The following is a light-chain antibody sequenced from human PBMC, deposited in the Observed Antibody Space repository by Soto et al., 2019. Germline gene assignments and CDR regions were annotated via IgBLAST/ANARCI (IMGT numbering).Light chain of an antibody. CDR3: QHYNSYPWT. Sequence: EVVMTQSPANLSLSPGAVATLSCWASQPVSDKLAWYQQKPGQAPRLLIYGASARALGIPARFSGSGSGTEFTLTISSLQPGDYATYYCQHYNSYPWTFGQGTKVDIK. V-gene: IGKV3-15*01. CDR2: GAS. CDR1: QPVSDK. J-gene: IGKJ1*01.